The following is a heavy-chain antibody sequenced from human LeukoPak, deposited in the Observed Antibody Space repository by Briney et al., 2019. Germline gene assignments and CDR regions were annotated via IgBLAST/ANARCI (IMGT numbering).Heavy chain of an antibody. V-gene: IGHV3-23*01. CDR2: IYGSGIET. J-gene: IGHJ2*01. D-gene: IGHD3-16*01. CDR1: GFTFDSYG. CDR3: ANSGVGGGGWYYWPLDL. Sequence: PGGSLRLSCTASGFTFDSYGMAWVRQAPGKGLEWVASIYGSGIETFYADSVKARFTVSRDNSKNTLYLQLSSLRADDTAVYYCANSGVGGGGWYYWPLDLWGRGTLVTVP.